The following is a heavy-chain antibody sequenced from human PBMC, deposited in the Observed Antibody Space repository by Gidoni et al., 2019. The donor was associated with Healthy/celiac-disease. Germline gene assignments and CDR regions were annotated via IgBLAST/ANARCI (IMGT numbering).Heavy chain of an antibody. Sequence: EVQLVESGGGLVQPGRSLRLSCAASGFTFDAYAMHWVRQAPGKGLEWVSGISWNSGSIGYADSVKGRFTISRDNAKNSLYLQMNSLRAEDTALYYCAKGDGDNSSSWYQFDYWGQGTLVTVSS. D-gene: IGHD6-13*01. CDR3: AKGDGDNSSSWYQFDY. J-gene: IGHJ4*02. CDR1: GFTFDAYA. V-gene: IGHV3-9*01. CDR2: ISWNSGSI.